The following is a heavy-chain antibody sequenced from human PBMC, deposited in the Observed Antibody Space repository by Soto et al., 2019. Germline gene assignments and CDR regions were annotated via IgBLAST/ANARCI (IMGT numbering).Heavy chain of an antibody. CDR1: GFTSSSYA. CDR3: APEFSYDSSGYYYVGGY. Sequence: GGSLRLSCAASGFTSSSYAMSWVRQAPGKGLEWVSAISGSGGSTYYADSVKGRFTISRDNSKNTLYLQMSSLRAEDTAVYYCAPEFSYDSSGYYYVGGYWGQGTLVTVSS. J-gene: IGHJ4*02. CDR2: ISGSGGST. V-gene: IGHV3-23*01. D-gene: IGHD3-22*01.